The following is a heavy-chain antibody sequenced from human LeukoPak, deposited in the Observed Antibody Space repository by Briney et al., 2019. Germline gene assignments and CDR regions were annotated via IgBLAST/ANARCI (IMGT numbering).Heavy chain of an antibody. V-gene: IGHV4-31*03. J-gene: IGHJ4*02. D-gene: IGHD1-26*01. CDR1: GGSISSGGYY. Sequence: PSETLSLTCTVSGGSISSGGYYWSWLRQHPGKGLEWIGYIYYSGSTYYNPPLKSRVTISVDTSKNQFSLKLSSVTAADTAVYYCAREAGATTSPFDYWGQGTPVTVSS. CDR2: IYYSGST. CDR3: AREAGATTSPFDY.